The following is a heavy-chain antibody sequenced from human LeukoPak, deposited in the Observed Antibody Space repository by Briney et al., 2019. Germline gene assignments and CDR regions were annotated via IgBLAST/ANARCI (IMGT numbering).Heavy chain of an antibody. CDR3: ARGGGLDV. V-gene: IGHV3-7*03. CDR2: INHNGNVN. Sequence: GGSLRLSCAASGFTFSSYWMNWAPQAPGKGLEWVAGINHNGNVNYYVDSVKGRFTISRDNAKNSLYLQMSNLRAEDTAVYFCARGGGLDVWGQGATVTVSS. D-gene: IGHD3-16*01. CDR1: GFTFSSYW. J-gene: IGHJ6*02.